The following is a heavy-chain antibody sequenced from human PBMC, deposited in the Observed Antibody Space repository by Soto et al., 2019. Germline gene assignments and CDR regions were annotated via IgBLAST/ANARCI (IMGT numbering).Heavy chain of an antibody. Sequence: SETLSLTCTVSGGSISSSSYYWGWIRQPPGKGLEWIGSIYYSGSTYYNPSLKSRVTISVDTSKNQFSLKLSSVTAADTAVYYCARLDNYDFWTIDYWGQGTLVTVSS. D-gene: IGHD3-3*01. J-gene: IGHJ4*02. CDR2: IYYSGST. CDR1: GGSISSSSYY. CDR3: ARLDNYDFWTIDY. V-gene: IGHV4-39*01.